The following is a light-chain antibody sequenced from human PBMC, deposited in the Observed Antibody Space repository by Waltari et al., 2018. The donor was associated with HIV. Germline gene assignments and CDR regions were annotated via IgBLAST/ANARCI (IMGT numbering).Light chain of an antibody. CDR1: QSVFDTSDNKNR. Sequence: DFVLTQSPDSLAVSLGERATIDCKSSQSVFDTSDNKNRLAWYQQRPGQPPKLLISWASTRESGVPDRFSGSGSGTDFTLTINSLQAEDVAVYYCQQFSLSPPLTFGGGTKVEIK. CDR2: WAS. CDR3: QQFSLSPPLT. V-gene: IGKV4-1*01. J-gene: IGKJ4*01.